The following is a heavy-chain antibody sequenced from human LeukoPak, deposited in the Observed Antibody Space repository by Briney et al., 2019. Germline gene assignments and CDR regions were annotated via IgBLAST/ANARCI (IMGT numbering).Heavy chain of an antibody. CDR2: IYYSGST. Sequence: PSETLSLTCTVSGGSISSYYWSWIRQPPGKGLEWIGYIYYSGSTNYNPSLKSRVTISVDTSKNQFSLKLSSVTAADTAVYYCARASVVPAAMFDYWGQGTLVTASS. V-gene: IGHV4-59*01. CDR3: ARASVVPAAMFDY. J-gene: IGHJ4*02. CDR1: GGSISSYY. D-gene: IGHD2-2*01.